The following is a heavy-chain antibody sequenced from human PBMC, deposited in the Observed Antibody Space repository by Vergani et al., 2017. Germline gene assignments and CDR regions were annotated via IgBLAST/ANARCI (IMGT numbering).Heavy chain of an antibody. Sequence: EVQLLESGGGLAQPGGSLRLSCVASGFTFSHYSMNWVRQAPGKGLEWVSSISGNNDDVYYADSVKGRFTISRDNAKNSLYLDMSSLRAEDTAVYYCARRSGIVYYIFSGTQYFFYFWGQGTLVTVSS. D-gene: IGHD3-9*01. J-gene: IGHJ4*02. CDR1: GFTFSHYS. V-gene: IGHV3-21*01. CDR3: ARRSGIVYYIFSGTQYFFYF. CDR2: ISGNNDDV.